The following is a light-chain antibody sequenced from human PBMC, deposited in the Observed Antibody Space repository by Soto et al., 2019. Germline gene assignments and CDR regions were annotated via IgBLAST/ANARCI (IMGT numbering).Light chain of an antibody. J-gene: IGKJ4*01. CDR1: QDIYNY. CDR2: DAS. CDR3: QQYDTLPLT. Sequence: DIQMTQSPSSLSASVGDRVTITCQASQDIYNYLNWYQQKPGEAPKLLIYDASNSETGVPSRFSGSGSGTDFTLTISSLQPEDIATYYCQQYDTLPLTLGGGTKVDIK. V-gene: IGKV1-33*01.